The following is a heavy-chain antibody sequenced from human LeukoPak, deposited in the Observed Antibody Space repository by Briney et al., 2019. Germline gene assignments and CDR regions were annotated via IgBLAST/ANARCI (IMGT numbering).Heavy chain of an antibody. CDR3: ARDGWPAFDY. Sequence: SQTLPLTYAIPGXSVSSSTSAWNWIRQSPSRGLEWLGRTFYRSKWYNDYAVSVQGRITINPDTSKNQFSLQLNSVTPEDTAVYYCARDGWPAFDYWGQGTLVTVSS. CDR1: GXSVSSSTSA. V-gene: IGHV6-1*01. J-gene: IGHJ4*02. D-gene: IGHD2-15*01. CDR2: TFYRSKWYN.